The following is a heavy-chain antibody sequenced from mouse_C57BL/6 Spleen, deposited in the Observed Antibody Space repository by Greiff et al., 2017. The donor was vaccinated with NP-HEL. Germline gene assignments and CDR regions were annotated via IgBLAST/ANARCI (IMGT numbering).Heavy chain of an antibody. CDR2: IYPRSGNT. D-gene: IGHD2-2*01. J-gene: IGHJ4*01. CDR3: ARYGDDPYYAMDY. Sequence: QVQLQQSGAELARPGASVKLSCKASGYTFTSYGISWVKQRTGQGLEWIGEIYPRSGNTYYNEKFKGKATLTADKSSSTAYMELRSLTSDDSAVYFWARYGDDPYYAMDYWGQGTSVTVSS. V-gene: IGHV1-81*01. CDR1: GYTFTSYG.